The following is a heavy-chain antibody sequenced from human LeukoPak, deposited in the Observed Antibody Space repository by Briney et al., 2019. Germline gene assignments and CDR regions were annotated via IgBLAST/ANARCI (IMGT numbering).Heavy chain of an antibody. CDR2: IYYSGST. CDR3: ARAPSGYDTDY. V-gene: IGHV4-59*12. D-gene: IGHD5-12*01. CDR1: GGSISSYY. J-gene: IGHJ4*02. Sequence: SQTLSLTCTVSGGSISSYYWSWIRQPPGKGLEWIGYIYYSGSTNYNPSLKSRVTISVDTSKNQFSLKLSSVTAADTAVYYCARAPSGYDTDYWGQGTLVTVSS.